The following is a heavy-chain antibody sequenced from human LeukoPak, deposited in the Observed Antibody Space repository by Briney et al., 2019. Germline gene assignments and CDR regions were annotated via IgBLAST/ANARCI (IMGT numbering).Heavy chain of an antibody. J-gene: IGHJ6*02. Sequence: GGSLRLSCAASGFTFSSYSMNWVRQAPGKGLEWVSSISSSSSYIYYADSVKGRFTISRDNAKNSLYLQMNSLRAEDTAVYYCARERRIAVAGPYYYYGMDVWGQGTTVTVSS. V-gene: IGHV3-21*01. CDR3: ARERRIAVAGPYYYYGMDV. D-gene: IGHD6-19*01. CDR2: ISSSSSYI. CDR1: GFTFSSYS.